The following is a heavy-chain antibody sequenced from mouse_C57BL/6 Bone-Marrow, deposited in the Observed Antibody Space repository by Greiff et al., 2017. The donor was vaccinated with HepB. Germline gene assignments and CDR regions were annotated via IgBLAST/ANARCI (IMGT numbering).Heavy chain of an antibody. J-gene: IGHJ1*03. D-gene: IGHD1-1*01. CDR1: GYTFTGYW. CDR2: ILPGSGST. V-gene: IGHV1-9*01. CDR3: ARKREVYYYGSSWYFDV. Sequence: QVQLQQSGAELMKPGASVKLSCKATGYTFTGYWIEWVKQRPGHGLEWIGEILPGSGSTNYNEKFKGKATFTADTSSNTAYMQLSSLTTEDSAIYYCARKREVYYYGSSWYFDVWGTGTTVTVSS.